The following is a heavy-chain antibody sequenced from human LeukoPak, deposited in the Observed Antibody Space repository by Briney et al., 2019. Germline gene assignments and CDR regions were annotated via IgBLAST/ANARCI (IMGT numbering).Heavy chain of an antibody. CDR1: GFTFSSYA. Sequence: GGSLRLSCAASGFTFSSYAVSWVRQAPEKGLDWVSVISGSAHKIRYADSVKGRFTISRDNAKNSLYLQMNNLRAEDTAVYYCASSFVAAAGIGYWGQGTLVTVSS. J-gene: IGHJ4*02. D-gene: IGHD6-13*01. CDR3: ASSFVAAAGIGY. V-gene: IGHV3-23*01. CDR2: ISGSAHKI.